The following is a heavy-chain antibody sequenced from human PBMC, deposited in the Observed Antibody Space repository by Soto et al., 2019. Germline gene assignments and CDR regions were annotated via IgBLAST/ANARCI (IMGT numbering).Heavy chain of an antibody. CDR2: INGGNGKT. CDR1: GFTFSDYA. V-gene: IGHV1-3*01. CDR3: ATDPQGYLSGWYGVLDN. J-gene: IGHJ4*02. Sequence: QVQIVQSGAEVKKPGASVKVSCQASGFTFSDYAIHWVRQAPGQRLEWMGWINGGNGKTKYSQKLQGRVTMTRDTSGSTAYMELSSLTSEDTAVYYCATDPQGYLSGWYGVLDNWGKGTLVSVSS. D-gene: IGHD6-19*01.